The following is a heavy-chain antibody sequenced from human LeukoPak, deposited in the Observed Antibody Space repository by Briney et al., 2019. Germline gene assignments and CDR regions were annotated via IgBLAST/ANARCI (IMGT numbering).Heavy chain of an antibody. Sequence: ASVKVSRKASGGTFSSYAISWVRQAPGQGLEWMGGIIPIFGTANYAQKFQGRVTITADESTSTAYMELSSLRSEDTAVYYCARAAGCRDGYNCAFDIWGQGTMVTVSS. D-gene: IGHD5-24*01. J-gene: IGHJ3*02. CDR2: IIPIFGTA. V-gene: IGHV1-69*13. CDR3: ARAAGCRDGYNCAFDI. CDR1: GGTFSSYA.